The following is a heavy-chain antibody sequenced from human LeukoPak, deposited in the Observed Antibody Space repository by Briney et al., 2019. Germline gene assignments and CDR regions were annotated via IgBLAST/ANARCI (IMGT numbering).Heavy chain of an antibody. V-gene: IGHV3-53*01. J-gene: IGHJ6*03. Sequence: PGGSLRLSCAASGFNVSTSYMIWVRQFPGKGLEWVSVIYSGGNTYHIDSVKGRFTISRDNSKNTLFLQMNSLRAEDTAIYYCARGSNYMDVWGKGTTVTVSS. CDR2: IYSGGNT. CDR3: ARGSNYMDV. D-gene: IGHD4-11*01. CDR1: GFNVSTSY.